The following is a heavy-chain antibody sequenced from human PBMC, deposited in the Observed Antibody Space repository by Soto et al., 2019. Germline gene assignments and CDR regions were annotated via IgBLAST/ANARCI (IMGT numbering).Heavy chain of an antibody. CDR2: VSSRSST. Sequence: GGSLRLSCAASGFTFSSYAMAWVRQAPGKGLEWVSHVSSRSSTYYADSVKGRFNVARDNSKNTVYLQMDSLRAEDTAVYYCARDNGGRWLQSGLDYWGQGTLVTVSS. D-gene: IGHD4-4*01. CDR1: GFTFSSYA. CDR3: ARDNGGRWLQSGLDY. V-gene: IGHV3-23*01. J-gene: IGHJ4*02.